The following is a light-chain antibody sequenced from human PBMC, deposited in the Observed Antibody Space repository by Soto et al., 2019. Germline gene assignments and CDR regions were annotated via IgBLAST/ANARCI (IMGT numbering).Light chain of an antibody. CDR3: CSYVGSYSYV. CDR1: SSDVGGYNS. V-gene: IGLV2-11*01. Sequence: QSVLTQPRSVSGSPGQSVTVSCIGTSSDVGGYNSVSWYREHPGKAPKLMIYDVIKRPSGVPDRFSGSKSGNTASLTISGLLAEDEADYYCCSYVGSYSYVFGTGTKVTVL. J-gene: IGLJ1*01. CDR2: DVI.